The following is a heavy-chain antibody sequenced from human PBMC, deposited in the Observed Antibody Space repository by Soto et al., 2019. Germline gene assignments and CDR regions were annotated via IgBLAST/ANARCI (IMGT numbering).Heavy chain of an antibody. Sequence: LRLSCAASGFTFSGSAMHWVRQASGKGLEWVGRIRSKANSYATAYAASVKGRFTISRDDSKNTAYLQMNSLKTEDTAVYYCTSAGVFWFDPWGQGTLVTVSS. D-gene: IGHD3-10*01. CDR3: TSAGVFWFDP. CDR1: GFTFSGSA. J-gene: IGHJ5*02. V-gene: IGHV3-73*01. CDR2: IRSKANSYAT.